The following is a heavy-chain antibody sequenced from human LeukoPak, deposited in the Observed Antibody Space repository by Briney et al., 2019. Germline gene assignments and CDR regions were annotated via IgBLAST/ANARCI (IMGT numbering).Heavy chain of an antibody. Sequence: PSETLSLTCTVSGGSISSYYWSWIRQPPGKGLEWIGYIYYSGSTNYNPSPKSRVTISVDTSKNQFSLKLSSVTAADTAVYYCASSGGGSSDYWGQGTLVTVSS. CDR3: ASSGGGSSDY. V-gene: IGHV4-59*08. J-gene: IGHJ4*02. CDR2: IYYSGST. D-gene: IGHD1-26*01. CDR1: GGSISSYY.